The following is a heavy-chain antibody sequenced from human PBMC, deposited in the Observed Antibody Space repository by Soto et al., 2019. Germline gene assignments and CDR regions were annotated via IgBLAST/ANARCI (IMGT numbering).Heavy chain of an antibody. CDR1: GYTFTGYY. J-gene: IGHJ6*02. CDR2: INPNSGGT. D-gene: IGHD6-13*01. CDR3: AREATYSSYYYCYGMDV. Sequence: ASVKVSCKASGYTFTGYYMHWVRQAPGQGLEWMGWINPNSGGTNYAQKSQGWVTMTRDTSISTAYMELSRLRSDHTAVYYCAREATYSSYYYCYGMDVWGQGTTVTVS. V-gene: IGHV1-2*04.